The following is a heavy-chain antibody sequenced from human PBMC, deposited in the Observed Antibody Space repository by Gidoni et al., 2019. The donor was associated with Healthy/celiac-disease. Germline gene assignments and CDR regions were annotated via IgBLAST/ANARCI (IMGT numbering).Heavy chain of an antibody. J-gene: IGHJ3*02. D-gene: IGHD3-9*01. CDR2: ISSSSSYI. Sequence: EVQLVESGGGLVKPGGSLRLSCSASGFTVSSVSMNWVRQAPGKGLEWVSSISSSSSYIYYADSVKGRFTISRDNAKNSLYLQMNSLRAEDTAVYYCARDQFTYYDILTGYWGAFDIWGQGTMVTVSS. V-gene: IGHV3-21*01. CDR3: ARDQFTYYDILTGYWGAFDI. CDR1: GFTVSSVS.